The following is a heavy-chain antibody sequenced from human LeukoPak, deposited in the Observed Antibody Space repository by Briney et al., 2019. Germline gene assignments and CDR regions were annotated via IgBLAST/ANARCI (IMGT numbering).Heavy chain of an antibody. V-gene: IGHV4-38-2*01. J-gene: IGHJ6*03. CDR3: ARYVSVAGRYYYMDV. D-gene: IGHD2-15*01. CDR2: IYHSGST. Sequence: SETLSLTCAVSGYPISSGYYWGWIRQPPGKGLEWIGSIYHSGSTYYNPSLKSRVTISVDTSKNQFSLKLSSVTAADTAVYYCARYVSVAGRYYYMDVWGKGTTVTVSS. CDR1: GYPISSGYY.